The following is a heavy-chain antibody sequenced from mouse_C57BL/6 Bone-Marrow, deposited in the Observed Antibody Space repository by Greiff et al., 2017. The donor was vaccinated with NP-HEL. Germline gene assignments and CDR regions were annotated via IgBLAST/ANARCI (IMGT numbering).Heavy chain of an antibody. D-gene: IGHD2-4*01. CDR1: GFTIKDDY. Sequence: VQLQQSGAELVRPGASVKLSCTASGFTIKDDYMHWVKQRPEQGLEWIGWIDPENGDTEYASKFQGKATITADTSSNTAYLQLSSLTSEDTAVYYCTTYEYDGFYYAMDYWGQGTSVTVSS. J-gene: IGHJ4*01. V-gene: IGHV14-4*01. CDR3: TTYEYDGFYYAMDY. CDR2: IDPENGDT.